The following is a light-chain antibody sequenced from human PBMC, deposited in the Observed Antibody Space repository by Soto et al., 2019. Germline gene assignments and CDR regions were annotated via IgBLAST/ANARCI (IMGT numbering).Light chain of an antibody. J-gene: IGKJ1*01. CDR3: QQYNSYSQT. CDR1: QTISNW. V-gene: IGKV1-5*03. CDR2: KAS. Sequence: IQMTQSPSTLSAYVGDRVTITCGASQTISNWLAWYQQKPGKAPKLLIYKASTLESAVPSRFSGSGSGTEFTLTISGLQPEDFATYYCQQYNSYSQTFGQGSKVDI.